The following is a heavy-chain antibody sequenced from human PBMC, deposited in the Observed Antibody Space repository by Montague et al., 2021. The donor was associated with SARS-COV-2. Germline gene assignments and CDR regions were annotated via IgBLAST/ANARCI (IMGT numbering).Heavy chain of an antibody. CDR3: ARVILAVAGANFYFDY. Sequence: SETLSLTCTVSGGSISSGSYWGWIRQPPGKGLEWIGTSDHSGITXXSPSLKSRVTISLDTSKNQFSLNLDSVTASDTAMYYCARVILAVAGANFYFDYWGQGTLVTVSS. V-gene: IGHV4-38-2*02. J-gene: IGHJ4*02. CDR2: SDHSGIT. D-gene: IGHD4/OR15-4a*01. CDR1: GGSISSGSY.